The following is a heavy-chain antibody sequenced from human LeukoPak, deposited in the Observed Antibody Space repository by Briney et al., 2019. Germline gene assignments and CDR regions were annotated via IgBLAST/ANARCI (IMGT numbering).Heavy chain of an antibody. CDR2: IYYSGST. CDR3: ARVGIAVAGLYYYYMDV. CDR1: GDSISSSSSY. Sequence: PSETLSLTCTVSGDSISSSSSYWGWIRQPPGKGPEWIGSIYYSGSTNYNPSLKSRVTISVDTSKNQFSLKLSSVTAADTAVYYCARVGIAVAGLYYYYMDVWGKGTTVTVSS. D-gene: IGHD6-19*01. J-gene: IGHJ6*03. V-gene: IGHV4-39*07.